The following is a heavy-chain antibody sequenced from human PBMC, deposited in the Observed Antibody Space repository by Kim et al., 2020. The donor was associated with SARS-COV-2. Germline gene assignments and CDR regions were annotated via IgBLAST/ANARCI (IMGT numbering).Heavy chain of an antibody. V-gene: IGHV4-59*01. D-gene: IGHD3-9*01. J-gene: IGHJ4*02. CDR3: ARTYPDYDIMTGYYYFDY. Sequence: KGRVTISVDTSKNQLSLKLSSVPAADTAVYYCARTYPDYDIMTGYYYFDYWGQGTLVTVSS.